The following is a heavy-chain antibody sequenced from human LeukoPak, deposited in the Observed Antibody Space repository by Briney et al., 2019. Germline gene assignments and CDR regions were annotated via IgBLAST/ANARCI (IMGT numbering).Heavy chain of an antibody. CDR1: GFTFSSYA. V-gene: IGHV3-23*01. CDR3: ARDHYYADGGYYYVRLYYFDY. J-gene: IGHJ4*02. CDR2: ISGSGGST. D-gene: IGHD3-22*01. Sequence: PGGSLRLSCAASGFTFSSYAMSWVRQAPGRGLEWVSGISGSGGSTYYADSVRGRFTISRDNSKNTLYLQMNSLIAEDTAVYYCARDHYYADGGYYYVRLYYFDYWGQGTLVTVSS.